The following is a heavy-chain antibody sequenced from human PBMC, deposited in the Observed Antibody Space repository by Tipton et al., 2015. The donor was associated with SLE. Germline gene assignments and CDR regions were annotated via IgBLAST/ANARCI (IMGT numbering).Heavy chain of an antibody. D-gene: IGHD3-3*01. Sequence: RSLRLSCAASGFTFSSYGMHWVRQAPGKGLEWVAVIWYDGSNKYYADSVKGRFTISRDNSKNTLYLQMNSLRAEDTAVYYCAREKTTIFGVVTSPWFDPWGQGTLVTVSS. V-gene: IGHV3-33*08. CDR3: AREKTTIFGVVTSPWFDP. CDR2: IWYDGSNK. CDR1: GFTFSSYG. J-gene: IGHJ5*02.